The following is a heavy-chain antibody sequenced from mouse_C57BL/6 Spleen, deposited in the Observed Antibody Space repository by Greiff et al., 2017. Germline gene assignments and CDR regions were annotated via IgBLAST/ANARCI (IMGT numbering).Heavy chain of an antibody. Sequence: VQLQQSGAELVRPGASVTLSCKASGYTFTDYEMHWVKQTPVHGLEWIGAIDPETGGTAYNQKFKGQALLTADKSSSTAYMERRSLTSEDSAVYYCTMYYYGGDYWGQGTTLTVSS. CDR3: TMYYYGGDY. J-gene: IGHJ2*01. V-gene: IGHV1-15*01. D-gene: IGHD1-1*01. CDR1: GYTFTDYE. CDR2: IDPETGGT.